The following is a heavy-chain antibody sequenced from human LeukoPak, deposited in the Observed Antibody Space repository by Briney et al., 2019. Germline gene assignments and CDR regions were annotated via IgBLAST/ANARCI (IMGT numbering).Heavy chain of an antibody. CDR2: IYYSGGT. D-gene: IGHD6-19*01. J-gene: IGHJ3*02. Sequence: SETLSLTCTVSGDSISSHYWSWIRQPPGKGLEWIGHIYYSGGTSYKPSLKSRVTISVDTSKNQFSLKLSSVTVADTAVYYCAREYLRSSGWYGDAFDIWGQGTMVTVSS. CDR3: AREYLRSSGWYGDAFDI. CDR1: GDSISSHY. V-gene: IGHV4-59*11.